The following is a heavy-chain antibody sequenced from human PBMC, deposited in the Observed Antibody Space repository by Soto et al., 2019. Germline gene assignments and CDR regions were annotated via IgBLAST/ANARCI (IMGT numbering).Heavy chain of an antibody. CDR3: ASRNYYDSSGYYSFDY. D-gene: IGHD3-22*01. J-gene: IGHJ4*02. Sequence: GESLKISCKGSGYTFSNYWIGWVRQMPGNGLEWMGIIYPGNSDTRYSPAFQGQVTISADKSTNTAYLQWRSLKASDTAMYYCASRNYYDSSGYYSFDYWGQGSLVTVSS. V-gene: IGHV5-51*01. CDR1: GYTFSNYW. CDR2: IYPGNSDT.